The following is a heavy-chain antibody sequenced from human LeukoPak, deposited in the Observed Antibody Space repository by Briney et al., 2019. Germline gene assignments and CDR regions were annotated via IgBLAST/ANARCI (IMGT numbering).Heavy chain of an antibody. Sequence: ASVKVSCKASGYTFTGYYMHWVRQAPGQGLEWMGGIIPIFGTANYAQKFQGRVTITADESTSTAYMELSSLRSEDTAVYYCAGRYSGTRYYFDYWGQGTLVTVSS. CDR1: GYTFTGYY. J-gene: IGHJ4*02. D-gene: IGHD1-26*01. CDR2: IIPIFGTA. V-gene: IGHV1-69*13. CDR3: AGRYSGTRYYFDY.